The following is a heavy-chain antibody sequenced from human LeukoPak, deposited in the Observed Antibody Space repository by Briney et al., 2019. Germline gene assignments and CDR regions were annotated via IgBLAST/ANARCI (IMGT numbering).Heavy chain of an antibody. J-gene: IGHJ4*02. V-gene: IGHV4-4*02. Sequence: SETLSLTCGVSGGSISSTNWWSWVRQPPGQGLEWIGEISLSGLTNYNPSLNSRVTVSLDKSKNQLSLNLTSMTAADTAVYYCSRENGAFSPFGYWGQGTLVTVPS. D-gene: IGHD2-8*01. CDR3: SRENGAFSPFGY. CDR1: GGSISSTNW. CDR2: ISLSGLT.